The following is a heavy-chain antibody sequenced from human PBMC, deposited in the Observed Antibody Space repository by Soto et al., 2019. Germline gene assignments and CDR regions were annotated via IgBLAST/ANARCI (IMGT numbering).Heavy chain of an antibody. V-gene: IGHV1-46*01. CDR3: ARADSDQYFDY. D-gene: IGHD2-2*01. CDR1: GFPFSNYY. CDR2: ISPTANYT. J-gene: IGHJ4*02. Sequence: ASVKVSCKASGFPFSNYYMHWVRQAPEQGLEWMGLISPTANYTRYAQTFQGRFTITRDTSTSTVYMDLSSLTSEDTAVYYCARADSDQYFDYWGQGTRVTVSS.